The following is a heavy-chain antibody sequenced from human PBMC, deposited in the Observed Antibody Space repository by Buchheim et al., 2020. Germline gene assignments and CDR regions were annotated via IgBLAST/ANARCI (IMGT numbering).Heavy chain of an antibody. J-gene: IGHJ6*02. CDR1: GGSISSYY. Sequence: QVQLQESGPGLVKPSETLSLTCTVSGGSISSYYWSWIRQPPGKGLEWIGYIYYSGSTNYNPSLKSRVTISVDTSKNQFSLKLSSVTAADTAVYYCARHYDYGEDYGMDVWGQGTT. V-gene: IGHV4-59*08. CDR2: IYYSGST. D-gene: IGHD4-17*01. CDR3: ARHYDYGEDYGMDV.